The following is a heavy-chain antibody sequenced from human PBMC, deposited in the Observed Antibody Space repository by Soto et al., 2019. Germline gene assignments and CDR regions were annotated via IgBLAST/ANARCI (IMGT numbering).Heavy chain of an antibody. D-gene: IGHD1-26*01. CDR1: GFTFSTFA. Sequence: GGSLRLSCAASGFTFSTFAMNWVRQAPGKGLEWVSGITGGSGFTFYADSAKGRFTISRDDSENTLFLQMSSLRAEDTAKYYCAKSGPTNYFDFWGQGTLVTVSS. V-gene: IGHV3-23*01. CDR3: AKSGPTNYFDF. CDR2: ITGGSGFT. J-gene: IGHJ4*02.